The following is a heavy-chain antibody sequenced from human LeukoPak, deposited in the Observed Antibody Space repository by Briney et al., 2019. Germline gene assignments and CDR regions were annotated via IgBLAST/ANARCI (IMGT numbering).Heavy chain of an antibody. Sequence: GGSLRLSCAASGFAFSSYAMSWVRQAPGKGLEWVSYISSSSSTIYYADSVKGRFTISRDNAKNSLYLQMNSLRAEDTAVYYCARAAYDLLDYWGQGTLVTVSS. CDR2: ISSSSSTI. CDR3: ARAAYDLLDY. D-gene: IGHD3-16*01. J-gene: IGHJ4*02. V-gene: IGHV3-48*01. CDR1: GFAFSSYA.